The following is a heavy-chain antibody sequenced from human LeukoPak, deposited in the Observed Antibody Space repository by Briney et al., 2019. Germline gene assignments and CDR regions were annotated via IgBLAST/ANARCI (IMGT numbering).Heavy chain of an antibody. CDR3: ARGGVYNTQTPFPI. CDR2: IYYSGST. J-gene: IGHJ3*02. D-gene: IGHD3-10*01. CDR1: GGSISSGGYY. V-gene: IGHV4-31*03. Sequence: SETLSLTCTVSGGSISSGGYYWSWIRQHPGKGLEWIGYIYYSGSTYYNPSLESRVTISVDTSKNQFSLNLSSVTAADTAVYYCARGGVYNTQTPFPIWGQGTMVTVSS.